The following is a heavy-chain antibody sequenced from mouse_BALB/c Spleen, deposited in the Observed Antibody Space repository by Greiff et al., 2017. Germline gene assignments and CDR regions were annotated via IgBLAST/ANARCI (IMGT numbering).Heavy chain of an antibody. Sequence: EVKLVESGGGLVKPGGSLKLSCAASGFTFSSYAMSWVRQTPEKRLEWVASISSGGSTYYPDSVKGRFTISRDNARNSLYLQMSSLRSEDTAMYYCARGENGLDYWGQGTTLTVSS. J-gene: IGHJ2*01. D-gene: IGHD1-1*02. CDR1: GFTFSSYA. CDR3: ARGENGLDY. CDR2: ISSGGST. V-gene: IGHV5-6-5*01.